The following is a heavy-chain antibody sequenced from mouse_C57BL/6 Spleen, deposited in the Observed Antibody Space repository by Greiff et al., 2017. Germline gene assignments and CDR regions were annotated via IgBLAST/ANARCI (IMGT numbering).Heavy chain of an antibody. CDR2: IDPSDSYT. CDR3: ASYSNSWYFDV. J-gene: IGHJ1*03. V-gene: IGHV1-50*01. D-gene: IGHD2-5*01. CDR1: GYTFTSYW. Sequence: QVQLQQPGAELVKPGASVKLSCKASGYTFTSYWMQWVKQRPGQGLEWIGEIDPSDSYTNYNQKFKGKATLTVDTSSSTAYMQLSSLTSEDSAVXYCASYSNSWYFDVWGTGTTVTVSS.